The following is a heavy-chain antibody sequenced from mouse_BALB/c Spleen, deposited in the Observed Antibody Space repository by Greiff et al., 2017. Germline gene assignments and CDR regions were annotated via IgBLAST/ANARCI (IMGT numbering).Heavy chain of an antibody. CDR3: ARSDGYWYFDV. CDR2: IDPANGNT. J-gene: IGHJ1*01. V-gene: IGHV14-3*02. Sequence: EVQLQQSGAELVTPGASVSLSCTASGFSFTDTYMHWVKQTPVQGLEWIGRIDPANGNTKYDPKFQGKATITADTTSHTAYLQLSSLTSEDTAVYYCARSDGYWYFDVWGAGTTVTVSS. D-gene: IGHD2-3*01. CDR1: GFSFTDTY.